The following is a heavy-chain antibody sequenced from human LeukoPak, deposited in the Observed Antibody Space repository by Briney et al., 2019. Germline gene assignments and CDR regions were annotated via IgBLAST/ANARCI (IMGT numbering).Heavy chain of an antibody. CDR3: ARGYWGEEGGYPY. CDR1: GYTFTSYG. J-gene: IGHJ4*02. Sequence: GASVKVSCKASGYTFTSYGISWVRQAPGQGLEWMGWISAYNGNTNYAQKLQGRVTITADESTSTAYMELSSLRSEDTAVYYCARGYWGEEGGYPYWGQGTLVTVSS. V-gene: IGHV1-18*01. D-gene: IGHD7-27*01. CDR2: ISAYNGNT.